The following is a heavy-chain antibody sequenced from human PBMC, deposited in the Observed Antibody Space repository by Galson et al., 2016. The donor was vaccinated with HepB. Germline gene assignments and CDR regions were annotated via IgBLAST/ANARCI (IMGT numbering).Heavy chain of an antibody. CDR1: GFTFGDYA. J-gene: IGHJ4*02. CDR2: IRSKAYGETT. D-gene: IGHD3-3*01. Sequence: SLRLSCAGSGFTFGDYAMSRFRQAPGKGLEWVGLIRSKAYGETTEYAASVKGRFTLSRDDSKSIAYLHMYSLKTEDTAVYYCTRATYDFWSGYSTPVGFFDYWGQGALLTVSS. V-gene: IGHV3-49*03. CDR3: TRATYDFWSGYSTPVGFFDY.